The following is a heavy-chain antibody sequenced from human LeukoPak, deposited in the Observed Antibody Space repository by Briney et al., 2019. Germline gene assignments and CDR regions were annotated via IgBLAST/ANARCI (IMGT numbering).Heavy chain of an antibody. CDR1: GGSISSGGYY. CDR3: ARAWSGYSYGYTNWFDP. J-gene: IGHJ5*02. V-gene: IGHV4-31*03. Sequence: SSETLSLTCTVSGGSISSGGYYWSWIRRHPGKGLEWIGYIYYSGSTYYNPSLKRRVTISVDTSKNQFSLKLSSVTAADTAVYYCARAWSGYSYGYTNWFDPWGQGTLVPVSS. D-gene: IGHD5-18*01. CDR2: IYYSGST.